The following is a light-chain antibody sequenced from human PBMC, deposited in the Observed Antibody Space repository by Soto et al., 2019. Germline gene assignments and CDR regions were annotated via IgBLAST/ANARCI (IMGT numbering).Light chain of an antibody. Sequence: QSALTQPRSVSGSPGQSVTISCTGTGNDVGAYNYVSWYQQHPGRPPKLTIYDVTKWPSGVPERFSGSKSGNTASLTISGLQAEDEADYFCCSYAGGYIYVFGTGTKVTVL. CDR1: GNDVGAYNY. CDR2: DVT. CDR3: CSYAGGYIYV. J-gene: IGLJ1*01. V-gene: IGLV2-11*01.